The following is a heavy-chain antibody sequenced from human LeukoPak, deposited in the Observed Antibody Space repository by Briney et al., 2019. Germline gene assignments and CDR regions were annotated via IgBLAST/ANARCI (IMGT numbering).Heavy chain of an antibody. D-gene: IGHD5-18*01. CDR1: GFTFSKYN. CDR3: ARGQRRHTDMAPSFDY. CDR2: ISTSSIYI. Sequence: GGSLRLSCAASGFTFSKYNMNWVRQAPGKGLEWVSSISTSSIYIYQADSVKGRFTVSRDNAKNSLYLQMNSLRAEDTAVYYCARGQRRHTDMAPSFDYWGQGTLVTVSS. J-gene: IGHJ4*02. V-gene: IGHV3-21*01.